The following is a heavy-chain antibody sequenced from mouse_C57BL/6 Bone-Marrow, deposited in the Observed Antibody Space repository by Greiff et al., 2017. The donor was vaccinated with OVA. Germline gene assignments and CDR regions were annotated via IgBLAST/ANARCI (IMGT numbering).Heavy chain of an antibody. CDR3: ARGETRYGYDGGFAY. V-gene: IGHV1-12*01. Sequence: QVQLKESGAELVRPGASVKMSCKASGYTFTSYNMHWVKQTPRQGLEWIGAIYPGNGDTSYNQKFKGKATLTVDKSSSTAYMQLSSLTSEDSAVYFCARGETRYGYDGGFAYWGQGTLVTVSA. J-gene: IGHJ3*01. CDR1: GYTFTSYN. D-gene: IGHD2-2*01. CDR2: IYPGNGDT.